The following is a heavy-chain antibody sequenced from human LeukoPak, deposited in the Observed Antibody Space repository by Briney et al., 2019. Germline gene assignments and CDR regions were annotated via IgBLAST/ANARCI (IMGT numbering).Heavy chain of an antibody. J-gene: IGHJ4*02. CDR1: GFTFRNYG. D-gene: IGHD2/OR15-2a*01. CDR2: IRYDGSIK. V-gene: IGHV3-30*02. CDR3: AKDVNAGGDYFDY. Sequence: GGSLRLSCAASGFTFRNYGMHWVRLAPGKGLEWVAFIRYDGSIKYYVDSVKGRFTVSRDNSENTLYLQMNSLRAEDTAVYYCAKDVNAGGDYFDYWGQGTLVTVSS.